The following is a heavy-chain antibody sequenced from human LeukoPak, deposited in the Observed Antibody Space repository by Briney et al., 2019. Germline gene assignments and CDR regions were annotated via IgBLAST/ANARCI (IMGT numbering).Heavy chain of an antibody. CDR2: LSAAGRTI. D-gene: IGHD3-10*01. CDR1: GFALTSYS. Sequence: GGSLRLSCAASGFALTSYSMNWVRQAPGKGLEWISYLSAAGRTIYYADSVQGRFSISRDTAKNTVSLQMGSLRADDTAVYYCARGEYTYGLDSWGQGVLVVVSS. J-gene: IGHJ4*02. CDR3: ARGEYTYGLDS. V-gene: IGHV3-48*01.